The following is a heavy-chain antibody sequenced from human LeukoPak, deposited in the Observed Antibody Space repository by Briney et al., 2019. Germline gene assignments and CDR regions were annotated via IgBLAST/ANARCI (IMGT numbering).Heavy chain of an antibody. D-gene: IGHD3-10*01. J-gene: IGHJ4*02. CDR2: IIPIFGTA. V-gene: IGHV1-69*13. CDR3: ARSLKGPPGHYGSGTYYGNFDY. Sequence: PQASVKVSCKSSGGTFSRYAISWVRQAPGQGLQWMGGIIPIFGTANYAQKFQGSVTITADESTSTAYMELNSLRSEDTAMYYCARSLKGPPGHYGSGTYYGNFDYWGQGTLVTVSS. CDR1: GGTFSRYA.